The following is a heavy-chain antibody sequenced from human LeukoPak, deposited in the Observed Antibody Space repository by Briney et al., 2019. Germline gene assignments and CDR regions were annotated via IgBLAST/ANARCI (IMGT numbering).Heavy chain of an antibody. J-gene: IGHJ5*02. V-gene: IGHV4-59*01. CDR3: ARATMIVVGNWFDP. CDR1: GGSISSYY. D-gene: IGHD3-22*01. CDR2: IYYSGST. Sequence: SETLSLTCTVSGGSISSYYWSWIRQPPGKGLEWIGYIYYSGSTNYNPSLKSRVTISVDTSKNQFSLKLSSVTAADTAVYYCARATMIVVGNWFDPWGQGSLVTVSS.